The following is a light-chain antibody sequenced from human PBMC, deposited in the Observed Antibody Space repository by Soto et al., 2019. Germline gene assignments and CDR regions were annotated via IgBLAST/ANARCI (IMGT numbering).Light chain of an antibody. CDR1: QSISTN. Sequence: EIVMTQSLASLSVSPGERATLSCSASQSISTNLAWFQHKPGQAPRLLIYGASTRATGIPARFSGSGSGTEFTLTINSLQSDDFAVYFCQQYNSWPPITFGQGTRLQIK. CDR3: QQYNSWPPIT. V-gene: IGKV3-15*01. J-gene: IGKJ5*01. CDR2: GAS.